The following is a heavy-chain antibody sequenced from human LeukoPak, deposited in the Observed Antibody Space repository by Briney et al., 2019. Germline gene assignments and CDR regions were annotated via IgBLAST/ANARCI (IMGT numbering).Heavy chain of an antibody. Sequence: SETLSLTCTVYGGSFSGYYWSWIRQPAGKGLEWIGRIYTSGSTNYNPSLKSRVTMSVDTSKNQFSLKLSSVTAADTAVYYCARDDYGSGSYWFDPWGQGTLVTVSS. CDR1: GGSFSGYY. CDR3: ARDDYGSGSYWFDP. CDR2: IYTSGST. D-gene: IGHD3-10*01. V-gene: IGHV4-4*07. J-gene: IGHJ5*02.